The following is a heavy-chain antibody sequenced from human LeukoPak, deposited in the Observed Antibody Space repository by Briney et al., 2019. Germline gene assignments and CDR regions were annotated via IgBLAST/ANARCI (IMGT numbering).Heavy chain of an antibody. J-gene: IGHJ4*02. D-gene: IGHD6-6*01. CDR2: ISYDGSNK. CDR1: GFTFSSYA. V-gene: IGHV3-30-3*01. CDR3: AREDIAARQDENFFDY. Sequence: GGSLRLSCAASGFTFSSYAMHWVRQAPGKGLEWVAVISYDGSNKYYADSVKGRFTISRDNSKNTLYLQMNSLRAEDTAVYYCAREDIAARQDENFFDYWGQGTLVTASS.